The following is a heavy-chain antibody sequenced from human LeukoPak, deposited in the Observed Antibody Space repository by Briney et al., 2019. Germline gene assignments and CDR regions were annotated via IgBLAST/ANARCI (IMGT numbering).Heavy chain of an antibody. CDR3: AKSGCSGTNCYINS. CDR1: GFTFSDYG. D-gene: IGHD2-2*02. J-gene: IGHJ4*02. V-gene: IGHV3-30*18. Sequence: PGRSLRLSCAASGFTFSDYGMHWVRQAPGKGLQWVAVMSYDGSSTFYMDSVKGRFTVSRNNSRKTLYLQMQSLSAEDTALYYCAKSGCSGTNCYINSWGQGTLVIVSS. CDR2: MSYDGSST.